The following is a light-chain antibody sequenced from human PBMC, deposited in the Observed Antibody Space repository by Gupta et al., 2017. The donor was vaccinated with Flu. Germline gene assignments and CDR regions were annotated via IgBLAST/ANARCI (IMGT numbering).Light chain of an antibody. CDR1: SSNIGAGYD. CDR3: QSYDSSLSDSYV. Sequence: QSVLTQPPSVSGAPGQRGTISCTGSSSNIGAGYDVHWYQHLPGTAPKLLIYGNRNRHAGVPARFYGSKSGTSATRTITGLRAEDEADYYCQSYDSSLSDSYVIGTGTKVTVL. V-gene: IGLV1-40*01. CDR2: GNR. J-gene: IGLJ1*01.